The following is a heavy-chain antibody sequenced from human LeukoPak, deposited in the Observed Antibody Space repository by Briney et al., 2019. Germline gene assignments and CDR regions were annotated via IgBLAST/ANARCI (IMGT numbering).Heavy chain of an antibody. Sequence: SETLSLTCAVYCGSFSGYYWSWIRQPPGKGREWSGEINHSGSTNYNPSLKSRCTISVDTSKHQFSLKVRSVPAADPAVSYCARRGYYYGSGSYYRPPHFDYWGQGTLVTVSS. J-gene: IGHJ4*02. CDR3: ARRGYYYGSGSYYRPPHFDY. CDR2: INHSGST. V-gene: IGHV4-34*01. CDR1: CGSFSGYY. D-gene: IGHD3-10*01.